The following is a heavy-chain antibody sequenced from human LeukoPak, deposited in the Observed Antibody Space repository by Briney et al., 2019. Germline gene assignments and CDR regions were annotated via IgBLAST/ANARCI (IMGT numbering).Heavy chain of an antibody. J-gene: IGHJ6*02. CDR3: AREGFPPKISDFWSGLGPYYYYGMDV. Sequence: GASVKVSCKASGQSLTGYFIHWVRQAPGQGLEWVGRIDPNTGDTIYAQNFQGRVTVTSATSISTAYMELSSLRSEDTAVYYCAREGFPPKISDFWSGLGPYYYYGMDVWGQGTTVTVSS. D-gene: IGHD3-3*01. CDR2: IDPNTGDT. V-gene: IGHV1-2*06. CDR1: GQSLTGYF.